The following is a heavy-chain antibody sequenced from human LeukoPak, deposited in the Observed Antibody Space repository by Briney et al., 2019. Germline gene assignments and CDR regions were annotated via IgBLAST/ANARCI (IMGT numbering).Heavy chain of an antibody. CDR1: GFSLSTSGVG. CDR2: IYWDDDK. Sequence: SGPTLVKPTQTLTLTCTFSGFSLSTSGVGVGWIRQPPGKALEWLALIYWDDDKRYSPSLKSRLTITKDTSKNQVVLTMTNMDPVDTATYYCAHSTSTSFGDYGRDYFDYWGQGTLVTVSS. D-gene: IGHD4-17*01. V-gene: IGHV2-5*02. J-gene: IGHJ4*02. CDR3: AHSTSTSFGDYGRDYFDY.